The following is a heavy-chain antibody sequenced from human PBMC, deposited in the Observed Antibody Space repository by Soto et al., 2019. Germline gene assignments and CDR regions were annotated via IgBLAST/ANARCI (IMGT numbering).Heavy chain of an antibody. CDR3: AKDRPSRGFPTPTDY. CDR2: ISGSGGST. J-gene: IGHJ4*02. Sequence: PGGSLRLSCAASGVTFSSYAMSWVRQAPGKGLEWVSAISGSGGSTYYADSVKGRVTISRDNSKNTLYLQMNSLRGEDTAVYYGAKDRPSRGFPTPTDYCGPATLVTLSS. CDR1: GVTFSSYA. D-gene: IGHD6-19*01. V-gene: IGHV3-23*01.